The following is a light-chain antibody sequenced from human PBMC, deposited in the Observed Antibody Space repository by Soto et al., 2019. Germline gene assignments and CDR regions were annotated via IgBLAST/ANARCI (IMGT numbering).Light chain of an antibody. CDR3: QQRSNFGT. J-gene: IGKJ1*01. CDR2: DAI. Sequence: EIVLTQYPATLSLSPGERATLSCRASQSVSTYLAWYQQKPGQAPRLLIHDAINRATGIPARFSGSGSGTDFTLTISSLDPEDFAVYYCQQRSNFGTFGQGSKVDIK. CDR1: QSVSTY. V-gene: IGKV3-11*01.